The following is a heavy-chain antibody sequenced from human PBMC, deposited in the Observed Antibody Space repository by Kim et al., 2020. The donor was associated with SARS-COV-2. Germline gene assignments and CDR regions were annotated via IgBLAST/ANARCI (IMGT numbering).Heavy chain of an antibody. CDR3: AKVGPAGRWTYYYDSSGYPFGS. J-gene: IGHJ4*02. Sequence: GGSLRLSCAASGFTFSSYGMHWVRQAPGKGLEWVAVIWYDGSNKYYADSVKGRFTISRDNSKNTLYLQMNSLRAEDTAVYYCAKVGPAGRWTYYYDSSGYPFGSWGQGTLVTVSS. CDR1: GFTFSSYG. D-gene: IGHD3-22*01. CDR2: IWYDGSNK. V-gene: IGHV3-33*06.